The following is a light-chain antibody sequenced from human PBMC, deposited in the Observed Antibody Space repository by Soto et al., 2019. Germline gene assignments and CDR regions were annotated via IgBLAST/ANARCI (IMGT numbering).Light chain of an antibody. CDR3: QQYGSSPLT. V-gene: IGKV3-20*01. CDR1: QSVSSSY. CDR2: GAS. J-gene: IGKJ4*01. Sequence: EIVLTQSPGTLSLSPGERATLSCRASQSVSSSYLAWYQQKPGQAPRPLIYGASSRAFGIPDRFSGSGSETDFTLTISRLEPEDFAVYYCQQYGSSPLTFGGGTKVEIK.